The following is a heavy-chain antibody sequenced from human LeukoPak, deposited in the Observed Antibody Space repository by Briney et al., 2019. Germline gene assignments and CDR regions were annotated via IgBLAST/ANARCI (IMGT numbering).Heavy chain of an antibody. CDR3: ARETRKWEIQENWLDP. V-gene: IGHV4-61*02. CDR2: ISTSGST. D-gene: IGHD1-26*01. CDR1: GDSISSGSYF. Sequence: PSETLSLTCTVSGDSISSGSYFWSWIRQPAGKGLEWIGRISTSGSTNYNPSLKSRVTISVDTSKNQFSLRLSSVTAADTAVYYCARETRKWEIQENWLDPWGQGTLVTVSS. J-gene: IGHJ5*02.